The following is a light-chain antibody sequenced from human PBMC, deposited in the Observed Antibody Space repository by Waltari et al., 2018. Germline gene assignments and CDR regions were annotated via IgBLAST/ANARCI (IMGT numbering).Light chain of an antibody. Sequence: QSAMTQPASVSGSPGQSSTISGPGTSSDVGGYNYVSWSQQHPGKAPKLMIYDFSNRPSGVSNRFSGSKSGNTASLTISGLQAEDEADYYCSSYTSIVVFGGGTKLTVL. J-gene: IGLJ2*01. CDR3: SSYTSIVV. V-gene: IGLV2-14*03. CDR1: SSDVGGYNY. CDR2: DFS.